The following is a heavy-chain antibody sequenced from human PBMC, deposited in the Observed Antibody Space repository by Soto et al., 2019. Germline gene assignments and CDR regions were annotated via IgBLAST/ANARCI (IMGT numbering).Heavy chain of an antibody. D-gene: IGHD2-2*01. CDR2: IRSKAYGGTT. CDR1: GFTFGDYA. V-gene: IGHV3-49*03. Sequence: LRLSCTASGFTFGDYAMSWFRQAPGKGLEWVGFIRSKAYGGTTEYAASVKGRFTISRDDSKSIAYLQMNSLKTEDTAVYYCTREQAYCSSTSCSNYFDYWGQGTLVTVSS. J-gene: IGHJ4*02. CDR3: TREQAYCSSTSCSNYFDY.